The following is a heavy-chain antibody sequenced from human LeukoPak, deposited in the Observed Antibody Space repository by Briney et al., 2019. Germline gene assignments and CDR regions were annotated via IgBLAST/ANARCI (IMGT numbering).Heavy chain of an antibody. J-gene: IGHJ5*02. D-gene: IGHD2-2*01. V-gene: IGHV4-34*01. CDR3: ARGVRVPAAPLGWFDP. CDR2: INHSGST. CDR1: GGSFSGYY. Sequence: SETLSLTYAVYGGSFSGYYLSWIRQPPGKGLEWIGEINHSGSTNYNPSLKSRVTISVDTSKNQFSLKLSSVTAADTAVYYCARGVRVPAAPLGWFDPWGQGTLVTVSS.